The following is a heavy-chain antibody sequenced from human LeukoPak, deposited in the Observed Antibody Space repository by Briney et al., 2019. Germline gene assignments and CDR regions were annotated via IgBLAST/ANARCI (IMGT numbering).Heavy chain of an antibody. CDR1: GFTFSSYS. J-gene: IGHJ4*02. CDR3: ARAQRDYSYDSSGIMGN. D-gene: IGHD3-22*01. CDR2: ISSSSSYI. Sequence: GGSLRLSCAASGFTFSSYSMNWVRQAPGKGLEWVSSISSSSSYIYYADSMKGRFTISRDNSKKTLYLQMNSLRAEDTAVYYCARAQRDYSYDSSGIMGNWGQGALVTVSS. V-gene: IGHV3-21*01.